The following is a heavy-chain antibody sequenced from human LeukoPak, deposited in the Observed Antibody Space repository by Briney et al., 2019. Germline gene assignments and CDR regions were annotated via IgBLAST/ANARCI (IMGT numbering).Heavy chain of an antibody. J-gene: IGHJ5*02. Sequence: ASVKISCKASGYTFTSYDINWVRQATGQGLEWMGWINTDKGNTEYSQGSQDRVTITRDTSGKTAYMELRSLRSEDMAVYYCARDIGDHVAAFDLWGQGTLVTVSS. CDR1: GYTFTSYD. D-gene: IGHD6-13*01. V-gene: IGHV1-3*03. CDR2: INTDKGNT. CDR3: ARDIGDHVAAFDL.